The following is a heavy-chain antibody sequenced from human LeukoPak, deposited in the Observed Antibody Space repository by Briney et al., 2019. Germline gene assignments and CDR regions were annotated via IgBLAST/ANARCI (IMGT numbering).Heavy chain of an antibody. Sequence: ASVKVSCKASGYTFTSYDISWVRQATGQGLEWMGWMNPNSGNTGYAQKFQGRVTMTRNTSISTAYMELSSLRSEDTAVYYCARAVPAAMHPFDYWGQGTLVTFSS. J-gene: IGHJ4*02. CDR3: ARAVPAAMHPFDY. V-gene: IGHV1-8*01. CDR1: GYTFTSYD. CDR2: MNPNSGNT. D-gene: IGHD2-2*01.